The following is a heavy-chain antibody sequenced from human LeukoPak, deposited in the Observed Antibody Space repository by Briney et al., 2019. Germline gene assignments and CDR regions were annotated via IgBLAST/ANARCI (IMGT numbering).Heavy chain of an antibody. J-gene: IGHJ4*02. V-gene: IGHV4-59*08. Sequence: SETLSLTCTVSGGSISSYYWSWIRQPPGKGLEWIGYIYYSGSTNYNPSLKSRVTISVDTSKNQFSLKLSSVTAADTDVYYCARVNYYDSSGTFDYWGQGTLVTVSS. CDR2: IYYSGST. CDR3: ARVNYYDSSGTFDY. CDR1: GGSISSYY. D-gene: IGHD3-22*01.